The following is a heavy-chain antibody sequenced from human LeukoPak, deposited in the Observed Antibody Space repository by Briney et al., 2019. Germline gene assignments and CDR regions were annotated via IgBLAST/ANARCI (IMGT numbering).Heavy chain of an antibody. CDR1: GYTFTSYY. CDR2: INPSGGST. CDR3: ARGWRNVVVPAAMNYFDY. J-gene: IGHJ4*02. Sequence: ASVKVSCKASGYTFTSYYMHWVRQAPGQGLEWMGIINPSGGSTSYAQRFQGRVTMTRDTSTSTVYMELSSLRSEDTAVYYCARGWRNVVVPAAMNYFDYWGQGTLVTVSS. V-gene: IGHV1-46*01. D-gene: IGHD2-2*01.